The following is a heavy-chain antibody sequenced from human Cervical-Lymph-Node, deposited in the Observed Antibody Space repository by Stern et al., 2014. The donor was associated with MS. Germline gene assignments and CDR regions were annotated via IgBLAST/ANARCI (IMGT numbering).Heavy chain of an antibody. CDR2: IYPGDSDT. J-gene: IGHJ5*02. D-gene: IGHD5-12*01. CDR3: ARWLRGFDP. CDR1: GYNFTDYW. V-gene: IGHV5-51*03. Sequence: QLEESGAEVKEPGESLKISCKASGYNFTDYWIGWVRQEPGKGLEWMGLIYPGDSDTRYSPAFEGRVTMSVDRSSSTAYLQWSSLRVSDTAIYYCARWLRGFDPWGQGTLVTVSS.